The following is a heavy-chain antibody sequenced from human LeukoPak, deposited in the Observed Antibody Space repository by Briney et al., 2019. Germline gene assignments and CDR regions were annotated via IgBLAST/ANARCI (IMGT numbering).Heavy chain of an antibody. CDR2: INSDGTTT. D-gene: IGHD3-3*01. J-gene: IGHJ4*02. CDR1: GFTFRSSW. Sequence: GGSLRLSCAASGFTFRSSWMHWVRQAPGKGLVWVSRINSDGTTTGYADSVKGRFTISRDNSKNTLYLQMNSLRAEDTAVYYCAKDPAITIFGTPPPLYFDYWGQGTLVTVSS. V-gene: IGHV3-74*01. CDR3: AKDPAITIFGTPPPLYFDY.